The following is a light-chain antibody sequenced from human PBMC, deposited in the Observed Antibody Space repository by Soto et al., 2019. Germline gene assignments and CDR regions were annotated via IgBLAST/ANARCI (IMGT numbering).Light chain of an antibody. CDR2: GAS. CDR1: QSVRTN. V-gene: IGKV3-15*01. CDR3: QHYNNWPLT. Sequence: EIVMTQSPATLSVSPGERATLSCRASQSVRTNLARYKQQPGQAHSPLVCGASTRVTGIPARFSGSGSGTEVTLTISSLQSEDFEVYYCQHYNNWPLTFGGGTKVEIK. J-gene: IGKJ4*01.